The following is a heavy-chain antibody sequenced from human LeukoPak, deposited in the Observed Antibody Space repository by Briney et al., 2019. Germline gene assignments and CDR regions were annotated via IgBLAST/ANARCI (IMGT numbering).Heavy chain of an antibody. J-gene: IGHJ6*04. CDR1: GGSISSYY. CDR3: AREFYDILTGYYYGMDV. V-gene: IGHV4-59*01. Sequence: PSETLSLTCTVSGGSISSYYWSWIRQPPGKGLEWIGYIYYSGSTNYNPSLKSRVTISVDTSKSQFSLKLSSVTAADTAVYYCAREFYDILTGYYYGMDVWGKGTTVTVSS. CDR2: IYYSGST. D-gene: IGHD3-9*01.